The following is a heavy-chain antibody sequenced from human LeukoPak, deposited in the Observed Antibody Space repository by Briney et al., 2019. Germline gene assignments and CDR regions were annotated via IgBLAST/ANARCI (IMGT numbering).Heavy chain of an antibody. V-gene: IGHV1-2*04. CDR3: ARGYDITGIPYYFDY. J-gene: IGHJ4*02. Sequence: GASVKVSCKASGYTFTGYYMHWVRQAPGQGLEGVGWINPNSGGTNYAQKFQGWVTMTRDTSISTAYMELSRLRSDDTAVYYCARGYDITGIPYYFDYWGQGTLVTVST. CDR1: GYTFTGYY. D-gene: IGHD1-20*01. CDR2: INPNSGGT.